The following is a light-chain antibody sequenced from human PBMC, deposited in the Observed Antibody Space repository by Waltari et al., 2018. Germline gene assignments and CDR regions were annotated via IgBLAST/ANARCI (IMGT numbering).Light chain of an antibody. Sequence: QLVLTQSPSASASLGASVKLTCTLSSGHRSTVIAWLQQQPEKGPRYLMKVNRAGSHSKGDKIPDRFSGSSSGTGHYLTISGLQSEDEADYYWQTGGHGTWVFGGGTKLTVL. V-gene: IGLV4-69*01. CDR1: SGHRSTV. CDR2: VNRAGSH. CDR3: QTGGHGTWV. J-gene: IGLJ3*02.